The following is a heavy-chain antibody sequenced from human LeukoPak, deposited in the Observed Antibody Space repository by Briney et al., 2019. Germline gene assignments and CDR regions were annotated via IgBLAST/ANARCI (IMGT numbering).Heavy chain of an antibody. CDR1: GFTFSSYS. J-gene: IGHJ5*02. CDR2: IGGRGTST. D-gene: IGHD3-16*01. Sequence: PGGSLRLSCAASGFTFSSYSMHWVRQAPGKGPEWVSAIGGRGTSTYYADSLGGRFTISRDNSKDMLYLQMNSLKVEDTATYYCGKEGGAWGQGTKVTVSS. CDR3: GKEGGA. V-gene: IGHV3-23*01.